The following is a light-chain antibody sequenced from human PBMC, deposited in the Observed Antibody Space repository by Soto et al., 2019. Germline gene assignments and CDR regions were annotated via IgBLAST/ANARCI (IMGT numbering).Light chain of an antibody. CDR2: GNT. J-gene: IGLJ3*02. CDR1: SSNIGAGYD. V-gene: IGLV1-40*01. CDR3: QSYASSLRAWV. Sequence: QSVLTQPPSVSGAPGQRVTISCTGSSSNIGAGYDVHWYHHLPGTAPKLLIYGNTNRPSGISDRFSASKSGSSASLAITGLQAEDYADYYCQSYASSLRAWVFGGGTKVTVL.